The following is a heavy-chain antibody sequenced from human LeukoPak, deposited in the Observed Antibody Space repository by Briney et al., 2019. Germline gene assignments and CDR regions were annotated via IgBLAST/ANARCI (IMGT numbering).Heavy chain of an antibody. V-gene: IGHV4-38-2*01. D-gene: IGHD3-9*01. J-gene: IGHJ5*02. CDR1: GYSISSGYY. Sequence: SETLSLTCAVSGYSISSGYYWGWIRQPPGKGLEWIESIYHSGSTYYNPSLKSRVNISVDTSKNQFSLKLSSVTAADTAVYYCASLLRYFDWLGFDPWGQGALVTVSS. CDR3: ASLLRYFDWLGFDP. CDR2: IYHSGST.